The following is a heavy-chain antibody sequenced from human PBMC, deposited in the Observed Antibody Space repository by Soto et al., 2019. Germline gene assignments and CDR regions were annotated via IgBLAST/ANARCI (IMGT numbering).Heavy chain of an antibody. CDR2: SRSKTDGGIT. CDR1: GFTFINAW. V-gene: IGHV3-15*07. D-gene: IGHD6-13*01. CDR3: TTTKDLYSGNY. J-gene: IGHJ4*02. Sequence: GGSLRLSCAASGFTFINAWMNWVRQAPGKALEWVGRSRSKTDGGITDYAAPVKGRFTISRDDSKNTLYLQMDSLKTEDTAVYYCTTTKDLYSGNYWGQGPLVTVSS.